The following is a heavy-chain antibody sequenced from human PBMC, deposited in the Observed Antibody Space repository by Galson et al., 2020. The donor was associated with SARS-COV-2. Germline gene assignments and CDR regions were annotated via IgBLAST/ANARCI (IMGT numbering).Heavy chain of an antibody. J-gene: IGHJ2*01. CDR3: ARDCSYYESSGYYCSWSVGLVGDNWDFEL. D-gene: IGHD3-22*01. CDR2: IYYSGST. CDR1: GGSISSSSYY. V-gene: IGHV4-39*07. Sequence: SETLSLTCTVSGGSISSSSYYWGWIRQPPGKGLEWIGSIYYSGSTYYNPSLQSRVTISVDTSKNQFSLKLSSVTAADTAVYYCARDCSYYESSGYYCSWSVGLVGDNWDFELWGRGTLVTVSS.